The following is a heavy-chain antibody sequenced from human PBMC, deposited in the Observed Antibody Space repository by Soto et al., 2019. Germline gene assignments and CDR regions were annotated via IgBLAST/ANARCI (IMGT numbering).Heavy chain of an antibody. V-gene: IGHV3-21*01. J-gene: IGHJ6*02. Sequence: GGSLRLSCAASGFTFSSYSMNWVRQAPGKGLEWVSSISSSSSYIYYADSVKGRFTISRDNAKNSLYLQMNSLRAEDTAVYYCARDHYSGYSYGPSNYYYYGMDVWGQGTTVTVSS. CDR2: ISSSSSYI. D-gene: IGHD5-18*01. CDR1: GFTFSSYS. CDR3: ARDHYSGYSYGPSNYYYYGMDV.